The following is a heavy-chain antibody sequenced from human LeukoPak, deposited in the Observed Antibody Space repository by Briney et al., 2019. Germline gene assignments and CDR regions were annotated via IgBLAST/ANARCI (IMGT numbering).Heavy chain of an antibody. J-gene: IGHJ4*02. Sequence: GGSLRLSCAASGFTFSSYAMHWVRQAPGKGLEWVAVISYDGSNKYYADSVKGRFTISRDNSKNTLYLQMNSLRAEDTAVYYCARHQARQALRYFDWLLTYFDYWGQGTLVTVSS. CDR1: GFTFSSYA. CDR2: ISYDGSNK. CDR3: ARHQARQALRYFDWLLTYFDY. V-gene: IGHV3-30*04. D-gene: IGHD3-9*01.